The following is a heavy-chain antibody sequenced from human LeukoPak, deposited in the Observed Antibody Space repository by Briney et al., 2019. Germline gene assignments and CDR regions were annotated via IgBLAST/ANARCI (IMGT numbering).Heavy chain of an antibody. D-gene: IGHD3-10*01. J-gene: IGHJ4*02. CDR1: GFTFSGYE. CDR2: ISSSGGTM. V-gene: IGHV3-48*03. Sequence: GGSLRLSCAASGFTFSGYEMNWVRQAPGKGLEWVSYISSSGGTMYYADSVRGRFTISRDNAKNSLYLQMNSLRVEDTAVYYCAGTLMVPSDYWGQGTLVTVSS. CDR3: AGTLMVPSDY.